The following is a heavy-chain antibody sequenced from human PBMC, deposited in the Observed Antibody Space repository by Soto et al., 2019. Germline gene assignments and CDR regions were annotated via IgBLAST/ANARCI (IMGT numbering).Heavy chain of an antibody. V-gene: IGHV3-30-3*01. D-gene: IGHD6-19*01. J-gene: IGHJ6*02. CDR2: ISFDGSKK. Sequence: QMQLVESGGGVVQPGRSLRLSCAASGFTFSSYPMHWVRQAPGKGLEWVAVISFDGSKKYYADSVKGSFFISKDNSKNMLSLQMNSLRGEDSAVYYCARLPGPLVAVLYLYPVDVREPVSDADVWCQGTAVTVSS. CDR3: ARLPGPLVAVLYLYPVDVREPVSDADV. CDR1: GFTFSSYP.